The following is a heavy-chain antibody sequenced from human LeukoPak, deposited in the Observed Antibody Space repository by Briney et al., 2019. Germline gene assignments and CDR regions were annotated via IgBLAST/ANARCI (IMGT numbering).Heavy chain of an antibody. CDR3: ARDRVPPYDFWSGYYCDY. Sequence: GGSLRLSCAASGFTLSSYAMHWVRQAPGKGLEWVAVISYDGSNKYYADSVKGRFTISRDNSKNTLYLQMNSLRAEDTAVYYCARDRVPPYDFWSGYYCDYWGQGTLVTVSS. D-gene: IGHD3-3*01. CDR1: GFTLSSYA. J-gene: IGHJ4*02. V-gene: IGHV3-30-3*01. CDR2: ISYDGSNK.